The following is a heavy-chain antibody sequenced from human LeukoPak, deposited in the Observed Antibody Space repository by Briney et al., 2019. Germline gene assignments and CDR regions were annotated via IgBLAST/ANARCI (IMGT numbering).Heavy chain of an antibody. CDR2: INHSGST. D-gene: IGHD6-13*01. CDR1: GGSFSGYY. CDR3: ARALSSSWGYNWFDP. Sequence: SETLSLTCAVYGGSFSGYYWSWIRQPPGKGLEWIGEINHSGSTNYNPSLKSRVTISVDTSKNQFSLKLSSVTAADTAVYYCARALSSSWGYNWFDPWGQGTLVTVSS. J-gene: IGHJ5*02. V-gene: IGHV4-34*01.